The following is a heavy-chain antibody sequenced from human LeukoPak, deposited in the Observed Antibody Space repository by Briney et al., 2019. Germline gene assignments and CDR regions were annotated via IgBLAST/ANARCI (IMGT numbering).Heavy chain of an antibody. V-gene: IGHV5-51*01. CDR1: GYTFASYW. CDR3: ARFPKADAFDI. CDR2: IYPGDSDT. J-gene: IGHJ3*02. Sequence: GESLKISCKGTGYTFASYWIGWVRQMPGKGLEWMGIIYPGDSDTRYSPSFQGQVTISADKSISTAYLQWNSLKASDTAMYYCARFPKADAFDIWGQGTMVTVSS.